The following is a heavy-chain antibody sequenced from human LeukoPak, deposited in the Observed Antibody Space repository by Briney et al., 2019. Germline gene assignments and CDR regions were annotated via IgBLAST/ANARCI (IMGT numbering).Heavy chain of an antibody. CDR3: ARVGNGGYYGDYYMDV. Sequence: GGSLRLSCEASGFTFSTYNMNWVRQAPGKGLEWVAVISYDGSNKYYADSVKGRFTISRDNSKNTLYLQMNSLRAEDTAVYYCARVGNGGYYGDYYMDVWGKGTTVTVSS. CDR1: GFTFSTYN. CDR2: ISYDGSNK. J-gene: IGHJ6*03. V-gene: IGHV3-30*03. D-gene: IGHD3-3*01.